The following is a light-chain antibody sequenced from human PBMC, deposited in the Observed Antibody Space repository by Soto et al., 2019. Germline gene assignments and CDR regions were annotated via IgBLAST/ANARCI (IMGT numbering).Light chain of an antibody. CDR3: QQYDSSPKT. V-gene: IGKV3-20*01. CDR2: GAS. CDR1: QSVSSSY. Sequence: VLTQTPGTLCLSPGEKATLSCRASQSVSSSYLAWYQQKPGQAPRLLIYGASSRATGIPDRFSGTGSGTDFTLTISRLEPEDFAVYYCQQYDSSPKTFGQGTKVDI. J-gene: IGKJ1*01.